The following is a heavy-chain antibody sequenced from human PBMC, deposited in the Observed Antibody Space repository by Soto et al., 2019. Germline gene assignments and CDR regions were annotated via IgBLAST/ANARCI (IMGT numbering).Heavy chain of an antibody. D-gene: IGHD6-13*01. CDR2: FDPEDGET. CDR1: GYTLTELS. V-gene: IGHV1-24*01. Sequence: ASVKVSCKVSGYTLTELSMHWVRQAPGKGLEWMGGFDPEDGETIYAQKFQGRVTMTEDTSTDTAYMELSSLRSEDTAVYYCATDYRYSSSWYLSYWGQGTLVTSPQ. CDR3: ATDYRYSSSWYLSY. J-gene: IGHJ4*02.